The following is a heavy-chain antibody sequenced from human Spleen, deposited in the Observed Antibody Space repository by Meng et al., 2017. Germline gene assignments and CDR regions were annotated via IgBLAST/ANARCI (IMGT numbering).Heavy chain of an antibody. CDR2: IDWDDNK. J-gene: IGHJ6*02. D-gene: IGHD3-22*01. Sequence: SGPTLVTPTQTLTLTCTFSGFSLSTNEMRVSWIRQPPGKALEWLARIDWDDNKFYSTSLKTRLTISKDTSKNQVVLTMTNMDPVDTATYYCARMDYYDSSGYGMDVWGQGTTVTVSS. CDR3: ARMDYYDSSGYGMDV. V-gene: IGHV2-70*04. CDR1: GFSLSTNEMR.